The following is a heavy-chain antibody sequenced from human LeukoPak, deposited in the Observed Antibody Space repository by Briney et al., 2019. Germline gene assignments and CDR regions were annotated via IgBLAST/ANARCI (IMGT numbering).Heavy chain of an antibody. CDR1: GGSISNYY. D-gene: IGHD2-2*01. CDR2: IYHSGST. Sequence: SETLSLTCTVSGGSISNYYWNWIRQPPGKGLEWIGYIYHSGSTYYSPSLKSRVTISVDTSKNQVPLKLSSVTAADTAVYYCARQGYCTSTTCYYYYGMAVWGQGTTVTVSS. J-gene: IGHJ6*02. CDR3: ARQGYCTSTTCYYYYGMAV. V-gene: IGHV4-59*08.